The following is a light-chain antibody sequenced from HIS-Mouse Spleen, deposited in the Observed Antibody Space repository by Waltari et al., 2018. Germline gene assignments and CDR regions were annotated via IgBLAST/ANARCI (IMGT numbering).Light chain of an antibody. CDR1: NIGSKS. CDR2: GGS. Sequence: SYVLTQPPSVSVAPGKTARITCGGNNIGSKSVHWYQQKPGQAPLLVVYGGSARPSGIPGRFSGSNSGNTATLTISRVEAGYEADYYCQVWDSSSDHVVFGGGTKLTVL. V-gene: IGLV3-21*03. J-gene: IGLJ2*01. CDR3: QVWDSSSDHVV.